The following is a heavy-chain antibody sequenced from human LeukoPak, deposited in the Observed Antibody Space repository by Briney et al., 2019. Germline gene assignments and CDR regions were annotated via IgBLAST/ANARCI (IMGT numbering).Heavy chain of an antibody. CDR1: GYTFTSYG. V-gene: IGHV1-18*01. J-gene: IGHJ5*02. Sequence: ASVKVSCKASGYTFTSYGISWVRQAPGQGLEGMGWISAYNGNTNYAQKLQGRVTMTTDTSTSTAYMELRSLRSDDTAVYYCARDRYDILTGYYWFDPWGQGTLVTVSS. CDR3: ARDRYDILTGYYWFDP. CDR2: ISAYNGNT. D-gene: IGHD3-9*01.